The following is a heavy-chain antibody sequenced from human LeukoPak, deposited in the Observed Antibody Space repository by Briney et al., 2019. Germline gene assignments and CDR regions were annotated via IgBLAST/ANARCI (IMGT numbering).Heavy chain of an antibody. D-gene: IGHD2-15*01. Sequence: GGSLRLSCAASGFTFSSYGMHWVRQAPGKGLEWVAVIWYDGSNKYYADSVKCRFTISRDNSKNTLYLQMNSLRAEDTAVYYCARGSDIVVVVAAAFDYWGQGTLVTVSS. CDR2: IWYDGSNK. J-gene: IGHJ4*02. CDR3: ARGSDIVVVVAAAFDY. CDR1: GFTFSSYG. V-gene: IGHV3-33*01.